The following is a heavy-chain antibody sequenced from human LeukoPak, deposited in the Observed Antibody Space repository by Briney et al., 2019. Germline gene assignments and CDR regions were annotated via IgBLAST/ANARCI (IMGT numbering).Heavy chain of an antibody. V-gene: IGHV3-53*01. Sequence: GGSLRLSCAASGFTVRSFYMSWVRQAPGKGLEWVSVVYNDGRTFYADSVKGRFTISRDDSKNTLSLQMNSLRADDTAVYYCARGTGEVTAGYYWGQGTLVTVSS. CDR3: ARGTGEVTAGYY. D-gene: IGHD2-21*02. J-gene: IGHJ4*02. CDR1: GFTVRSFY. CDR2: VYNDGRT.